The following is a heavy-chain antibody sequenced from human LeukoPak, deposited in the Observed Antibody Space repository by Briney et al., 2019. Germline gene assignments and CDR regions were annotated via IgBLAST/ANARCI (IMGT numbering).Heavy chain of an antibody. V-gene: IGHV3-48*03. CDR1: GFTFSTYE. CDR2: ISGSGYPI. D-gene: IGHD5-12*01. Sequence: GGSLRLSCTASGFTFSTYEMNWVRQAPGKGLEWVSYISGSGYPIYYADSVKGRFTISRDNAKNSLYLQMNSLRAEDTAIYYCARGYSGYDYDYWGQGTLVTVSS. J-gene: IGHJ4*02. CDR3: ARGYSGYDYDY.